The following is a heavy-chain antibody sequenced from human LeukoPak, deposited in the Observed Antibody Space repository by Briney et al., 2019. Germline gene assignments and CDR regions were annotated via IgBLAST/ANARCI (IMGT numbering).Heavy chain of an antibody. CDR1: GFTFSNFN. D-gene: IGHD3-22*01. Sequence: GGSLRLSCAASGFTFSNFNMHWVRQSPGRGLEWLSYISSGSSTIYYADSVKGRLTISRDNAKNSLYLQINSLSAEDTAVYYYARASGYYYNYWGLGTLVTVSS. V-gene: IGHV3-48*04. CDR3: ARASGYYYNY. CDR2: ISSGSSTI. J-gene: IGHJ4*02.